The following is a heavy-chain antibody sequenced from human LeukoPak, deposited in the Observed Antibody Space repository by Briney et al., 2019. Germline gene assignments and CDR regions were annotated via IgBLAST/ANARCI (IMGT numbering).Heavy chain of an antibody. CDR2: INHSGST. CDR3: ASGGGPLFDY. CDR1: GGSFSGYY. J-gene: IGHJ4*02. D-gene: IGHD3-16*01. Sequence: SETLSLTCAVYGGSFSGYYWSWIRQPPGKGLEWIGEINHSGSTNYNPSLKSRVTISVDTSKNQFSLKLSSVTAADTAVYYCASGGGPLFDYWGQGTLVTVSS. V-gene: IGHV4-34*01.